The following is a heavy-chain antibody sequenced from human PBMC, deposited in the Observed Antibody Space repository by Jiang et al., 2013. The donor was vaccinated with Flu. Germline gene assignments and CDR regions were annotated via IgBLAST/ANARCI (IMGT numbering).Heavy chain of an antibody. V-gene: IGHV3-21*01. Sequence: VQLLESGGGLVKPGGSLRLSCAASGFTFSSYSMNWVRQAPGKGLEWVSSISSSSSYIYYADSVKGRFTISRDNAKNSLYLQMNSLRAEDTAVYYCARDRYYYDSSGPLDYWGQGTLVTVSS. D-gene: IGHD3-22*01. J-gene: IGHJ4*02. CDR3: ARDRYYYDSSGPLDY. CDR2: ISSSSSYI. CDR1: GFTFSSYS.